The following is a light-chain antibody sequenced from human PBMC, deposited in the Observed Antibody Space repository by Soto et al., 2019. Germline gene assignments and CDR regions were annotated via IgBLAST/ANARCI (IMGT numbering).Light chain of an antibody. V-gene: IGLV2-23*02. Sequence: QSVLTQPASVSGSPGQSITISCTGTSSDVGSYNLVSWYQQHPGKAPQLMIYEVSKRPSGVSNRFSGSKSGNTASLTISGVQAEDEADYYCCSYAGSKVFGTGTKLTVL. CDR1: SSDVGSYNL. CDR3: CSYAGSKV. J-gene: IGLJ1*01. CDR2: EVS.